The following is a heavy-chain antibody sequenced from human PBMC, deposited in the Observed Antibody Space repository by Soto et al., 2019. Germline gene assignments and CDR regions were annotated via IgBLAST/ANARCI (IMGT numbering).Heavy chain of an antibody. Sequence: SETLYLTCTVSGGSITTGGYYWSWIRQLPGKGLEWIGHRYYSESTYYNPSLKSRVSISLDTSKNQFSLKLSFVTAADTAMYYCARTKCSGGSCYSWSLDYWGQGTPVTVSS. D-gene: IGHD2-15*01. CDR1: GGSITTGGYY. J-gene: IGHJ4*02. CDR3: ARTKCSGGSCYSWSLDY. CDR2: RYYSEST. V-gene: IGHV4-31*03.